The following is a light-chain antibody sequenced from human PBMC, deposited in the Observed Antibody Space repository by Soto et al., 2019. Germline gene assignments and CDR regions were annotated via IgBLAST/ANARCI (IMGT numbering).Light chain of an antibody. Sequence: EVVMRQSPATLSVSPGEGATLSCRASQRISGYLAWYQQKPGQAPRLLIYGASTRATGIPGRFSASGSGTEFTLTISSLQSEDFAVYYCQQYDKWPRTFGQGTKVDIK. CDR3: QQYDKWPRT. V-gene: IGKV3-15*01. CDR2: GAS. J-gene: IGKJ1*01. CDR1: QRISGY.